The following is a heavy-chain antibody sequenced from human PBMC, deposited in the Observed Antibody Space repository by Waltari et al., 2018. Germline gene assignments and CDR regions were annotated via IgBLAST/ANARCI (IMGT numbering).Heavy chain of an antibody. CDR1: GGSISSSSYY. D-gene: IGHD6-13*01. CDR2: VYYSGST. V-gene: IGHV4-39*07. CDR3: ARDRTVAAAIGTFDP. J-gene: IGHJ5*02. Sequence: QLQLQESGPGLVKPSETLSLTCTVSGGSISSSSYYWGWIRQPPGKGLEWIGSVYYSGSTYYNPSLKRRVTISVDTSKNQFSLKLSSVTAADTAVYYCARDRTVAAAIGTFDPWGQGTLVTVSS.